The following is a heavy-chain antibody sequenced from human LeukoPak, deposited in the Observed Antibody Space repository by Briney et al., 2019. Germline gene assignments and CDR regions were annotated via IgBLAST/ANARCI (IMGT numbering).Heavy chain of an antibody. CDR3: ARHDWQLVLVDY. V-gene: IGHV1-18*01. CDR2: ISAYNGNT. J-gene: IGHJ4*02. D-gene: IGHD6-13*01. CDR1: GYTFTSYG. Sequence: ASVKVSCKASGYTFTSYGICWVRQAPGQGLEWVGWISAYNGNTNYAQKLQGRVTMTTDTSTSTAYMELRSLRSDDTAVYYCARHDWQLVLVDYWGQGTLVTVSS.